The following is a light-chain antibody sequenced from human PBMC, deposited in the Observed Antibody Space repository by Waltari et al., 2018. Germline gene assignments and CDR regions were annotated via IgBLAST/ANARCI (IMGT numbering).Light chain of an antibody. CDR3: QVWDSSSDHHVV. V-gene: IGLV3-21*04. Sequence: SYVLTQPPSVSGVPGKTARITCGGNNIGSKSVHWYQQKPGQAPVLVIYYDSDRPSGSPERFAGSNSVNTATLTISRVEAGDEADYYCQVWDSSSDHHVVFGGGTKLTVL. J-gene: IGLJ2*01. CDR1: NIGSKS. CDR2: YDS.